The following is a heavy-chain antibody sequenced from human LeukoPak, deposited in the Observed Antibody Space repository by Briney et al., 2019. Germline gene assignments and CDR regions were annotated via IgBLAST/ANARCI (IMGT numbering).Heavy chain of an antibody. D-gene: IGHD5-24*01. CDR2: IIPIFGTA. J-gene: IGHJ4*02. CDR3: ARASERRDGYSTAY. Sequence: GASVKVSCKASGYTFTGYYMHWVRQAPGQGLEWMGGIIPIFGTANYAQKFQGRVTITADESTSTAYMELSSLRSEDTAVYYCARASERRDGYSTAYRGQGTLVTVSS. CDR1: GYTFTGYY. V-gene: IGHV1-69*13.